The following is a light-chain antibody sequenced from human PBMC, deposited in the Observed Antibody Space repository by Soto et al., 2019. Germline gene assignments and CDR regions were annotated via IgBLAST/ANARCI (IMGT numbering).Light chain of an antibody. J-gene: IGLJ1*01. CDR2: DNN. CDR3: GTWDSSLSADV. Sequence: VLTQPPSVSAAPGQKVTISCSGSSSNIGNNYVSWYQQLPGTAPKLLIYDNNKRPSGIPDRFSGSKSGTSATLGITGLQTGDEADYYCGTWDSSLSADVFGTGTKVTVL. V-gene: IGLV1-51*01. CDR1: SSNIGNNY.